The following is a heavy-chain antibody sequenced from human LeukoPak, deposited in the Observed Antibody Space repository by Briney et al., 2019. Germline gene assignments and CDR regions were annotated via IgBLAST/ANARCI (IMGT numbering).Heavy chain of an antibody. CDR1: GGSISSYY. CDR2: IYTSGST. CDR3: ARGYYDFWSGPPLRARLNAFDI. Sequence: SETLSLTCTVSGGSISSYYGSWIRQPAGKGLEWIGRIYTSGSTNYNPSLKSRVTMSVDTSKNQFSLKLSSVTAADTAVYYCARGYYDFWSGPPLRARLNAFDIWGQGTMVTVSS. D-gene: IGHD3-3*01. V-gene: IGHV4-4*07. J-gene: IGHJ3*02.